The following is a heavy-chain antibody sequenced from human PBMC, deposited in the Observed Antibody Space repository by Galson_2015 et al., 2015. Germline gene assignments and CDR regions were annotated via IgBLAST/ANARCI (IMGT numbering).Heavy chain of an antibody. J-gene: IGHJ4*02. CDR3: ARDGEILTGYYIYYFDY. CDR2: ISSSSSYI. V-gene: IGHV3-21*01. CDR1: GFTFSSYS. D-gene: IGHD3-9*01. Sequence: SLRLSCAASGFTFSSYSMNWVRQAPGKGLEWVSSISSSSSYIYYADSVKGRFTISRDNAKNSLYLQMNSLRAEDTAVYYCARDGEILTGYYIYYFDYWGQGTLVTVSS.